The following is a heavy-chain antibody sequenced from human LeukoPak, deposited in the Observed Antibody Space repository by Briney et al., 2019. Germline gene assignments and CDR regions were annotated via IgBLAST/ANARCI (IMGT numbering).Heavy chain of an antibody. CDR2: IYYSGST. J-gene: IGHJ5*02. V-gene: IGHV4-59*01. CDR1: GGSISSYY. Sequence: SETLSLTCTVSGGSISSYYWSWIRQPPGKGLEWIGYIYYSGSTNYNPSLKGRVTISVDTSKNQFSLKLSSVTAADTAVYYCARRCGSYYPPYWFDPWGQGTLVTVSS. CDR3: ARRCGSYYPPYWFDP. D-gene: IGHD1-26*01.